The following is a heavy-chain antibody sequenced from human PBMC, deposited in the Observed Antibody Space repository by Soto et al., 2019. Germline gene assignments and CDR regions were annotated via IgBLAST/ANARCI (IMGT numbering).Heavy chain of an antibody. CDR1: GGSISSSIW. J-gene: IGHJ4*02. D-gene: IGHD3-10*01. V-gene: IGHV4-4*03. CDR2: IYHSGTT. Sequence: QVQLQESGPGLVKPPGTLSLTCAVSGGSISSSIWWSWVRLPPGKGLEWIGEIYHSGTTNYNPSLKSRVIISVDKSKTQFSLKMSSLTVADTAVYYCARRGDGSGSLDYWGQGTLVTVFS. CDR3: ARRGDGSGSLDY.